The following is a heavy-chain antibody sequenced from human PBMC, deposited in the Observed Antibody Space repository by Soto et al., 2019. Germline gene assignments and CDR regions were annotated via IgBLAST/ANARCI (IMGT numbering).Heavy chain of an antibody. CDR3: AKPLPVDGYFDY. D-gene: IGHD6-19*01. V-gene: IGHV3-23*01. CDR1: GFTFSSYS. CDR2: ISGSGGST. Sequence: GGSLRLSCAACGFTFSSYSVSGVRQAPGKGLEWVSAISGSGGSTYYADSVKGRFTISRDNSKNTLYLQMNSLRAEDTAVYYCAKPLPVDGYFDYWGQGTLVTVSS. J-gene: IGHJ4*02.